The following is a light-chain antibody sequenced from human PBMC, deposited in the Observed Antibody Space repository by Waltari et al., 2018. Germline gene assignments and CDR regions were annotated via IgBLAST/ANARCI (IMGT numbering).Light chain of an antibody. CDR1: QSVLYSSNNKNY. CDR2: WAS. V-gene: IGKV4-1*01. Sequence: IVMTQAPVSLAVSLGERATIHCKSSQSVLYSSNNKNYLAWYQQKPGQPPKLLIYWASSRESGVPDRFSGSGSGTDFTLTISSLQAEDVAVYYCQEYYTQTFSFGPGTKVDIK. J-gene: IGKJ3*01. CDR3: QEYYTQTFS.